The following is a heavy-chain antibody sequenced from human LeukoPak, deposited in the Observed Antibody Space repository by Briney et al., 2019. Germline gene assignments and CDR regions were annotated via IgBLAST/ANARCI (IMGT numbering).Heavy chain of an antibody. CDR1: GGSISTSYYY. Sequence: PSETLSLTCTVSGGSISTSYYYWGWIRQPPGKGLEWIGNIHNSESTYYNPSLKSRVTISVDTSKNQFSLKLSSVTAADTAVYYCARAPSVVVAAREGAFDIWGQGTMVTVSS. V-gene: IGHV4-39*07. J-gene: IGHJ3*02. CDR2: IHNSEST. D-gene: IGHD2-15*01. CDR3: ARAPSVVVAAREGAFDI.